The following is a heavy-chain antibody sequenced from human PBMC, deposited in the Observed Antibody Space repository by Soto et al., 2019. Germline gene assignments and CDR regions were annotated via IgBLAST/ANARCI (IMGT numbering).Heavy chain of an antibody. Sequence: QVQLEQSGAEVKKPGASVKVSCKTSGYTFTSYTLHWVRQAPGQGLEWMGWINAGNGREKYSQRFQDRASLSTDKSAATAYMKLRSLRSEDTAMYYWARGGGWVGEASFDSWGQGTLVTVSS. D-gene: IGHD3-10*01. CDR2: INAGNGRE. CDR3: ARGGGWVGEASFDS. J-gene: IGHJ4*02. V-gene: IGHV1-3*01. CDR1: GYTFTSYT.